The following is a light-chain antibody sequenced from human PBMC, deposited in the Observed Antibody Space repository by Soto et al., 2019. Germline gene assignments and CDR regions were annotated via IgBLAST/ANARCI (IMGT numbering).Light chain of an antibody. J-gene: IGKJ1*01. CDR2: GAS. V-gene: IGKV3-20*01. Sequence: EIVLTQSPGTLSVSPGDGSTLSCRASQTVGKNYLAWYQHRPGQAHRXXIHGASSRATGIPDRFSGSGSGTELTITIARLEPEDFEVYYCQQYDDLPRTFGQGTKVDIK. CDR1: QTVGKNY. CDR3: QQYDDLPRT.